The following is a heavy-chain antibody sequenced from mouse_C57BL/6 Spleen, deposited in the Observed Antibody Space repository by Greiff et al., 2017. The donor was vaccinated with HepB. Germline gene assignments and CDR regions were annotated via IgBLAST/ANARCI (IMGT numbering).Heavy chain of an antibody. Sequence: EVQLQQSGPELVKPGASVKISCKASGYTFTDYYMNWVKQSHGKSLEWIGDINPNNGGTSYNQKFKGKATLTVDKSSSTAYMELRSLTSEDSAVYYFAKYYYGSSYWYFDVWGTGTTVTVSS. D-gene: IGHD1-1*01. J-gene: IGHJ1*03. CDR2: INPNNGGT. CDR1: GYTFTDYY. V-gene: IGHV1-26*01. CDR3: AKYYYGSSYWYFDV.